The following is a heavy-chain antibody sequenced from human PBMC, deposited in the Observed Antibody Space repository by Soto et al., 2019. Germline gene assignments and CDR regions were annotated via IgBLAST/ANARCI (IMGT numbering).Heavy chain of an antibody. J-gene: IGHJ6*02. CDR1: GFTFNSHW. CDR3: ARGIQWRYGMDV. D-gene: IGHD5-12*01. Sequence: EVQLVESGGGIVQPGVSLRLSCAAAGFTFNSHWMHWVRQAPGKGLVWVSRINGDGSSTFYADSVKGRFTVSRDNAKNTLYLQMNSLRAEDTAVYYCARGIQWRYGMDVWGQGTTVTVSS. CDR2: INGDGSST. V-gene: IGHV3-74*01.